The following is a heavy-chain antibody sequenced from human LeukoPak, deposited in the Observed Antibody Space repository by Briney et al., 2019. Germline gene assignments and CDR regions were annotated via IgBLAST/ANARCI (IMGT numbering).Heavy chain of an antibody. V-gene: IGHV1-24*01. D-gene: IGHD3-3*01. CDR1: GNSLSELS. CDR2: FDPEEAKM. Sequence: ASVKVSCKVSGNSLSELSIQWVRQAPGKGLECMGGFDPEEAKMVYAQNFQGRVTMTEDTSTQTAYMELSGLTSDDTAVYYCTTRSCDFWRCYVNWGQGSLVTVSS. CDR3: TTRSCDFWRCYVN. J-gene: IGHJ4*02.